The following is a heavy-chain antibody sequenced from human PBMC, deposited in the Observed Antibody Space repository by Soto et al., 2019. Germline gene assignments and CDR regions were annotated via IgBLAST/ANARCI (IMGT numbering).Heavy chain of an antibody. Sequence: PGGSLRLSCAASGFTFSSYAMSWVRQAPGKGLEWVSAISGSGGSTYYADSVKGRFTISRDNSKNTLYLQMNSLRAEDTAVYYCARSNDFWSGPFDYWGQGTLVTVSS. V-gene: IGHV3-23*01. CDR2: ISGSGGST. J-gene: IGHJ4*02. D-gene: IGHD3-3*01. CDR3: ARSNDFWSGPFDY. CDR1: GFTFSSYA.